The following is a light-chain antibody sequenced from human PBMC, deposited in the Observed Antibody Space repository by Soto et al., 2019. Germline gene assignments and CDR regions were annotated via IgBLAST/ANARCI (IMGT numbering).Light chain of an antibody. J-gene: IGKJ1*01. CDR2: ETS. V-gene: IGKV1-39*01. CDR1: QNIRSY. CDR3: QESFFAPPT. Sequence: DVQMTQSPSSLSASVGERITITCRASQNIRSYLSWYQQRPGKPPKLLIFETSTLQSGVPSRFTGAGSGTDFTLTFNNLQPEDFATYDCQESFFAPPTFGQGTKVEI.